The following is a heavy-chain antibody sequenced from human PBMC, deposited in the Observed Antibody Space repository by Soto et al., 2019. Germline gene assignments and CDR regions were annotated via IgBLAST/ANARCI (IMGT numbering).Heavy chain of an antibody. CDR2: ITPDNGKT. Sequence: QVHLLQSGAEVKKPGASVKVSCEASGYTFITYGISWVRQAAGQGLEWMGWITPDNGKTNYAQKVKERVTMTTDTYTATAYLKLRSLRSDDSAVYYCERDTSHYFAHLGQGTLGTVSS. D-gene: IGHD2-2*01. J-gene: IGHJ4*02. CDR1: GYTFITYG. CDR3: ERDTSHYFAH. V-gene: IGHV1-18*01.